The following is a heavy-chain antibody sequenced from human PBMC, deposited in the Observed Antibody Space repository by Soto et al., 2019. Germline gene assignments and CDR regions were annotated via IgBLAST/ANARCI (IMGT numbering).Heavy chain of an antibody. CDR3: AHDTSGWRWLPDV. V-gene: IGHV2-5*01. J-gene: IGHJ6*02. D-gene: IGHD2-21*01. Sequence: QITLKESGPTLVKPTQTLTLTRSFSGFSLSTSGVGVGWIRQPPGKAPEWLGIIYWNDDKRYSPSLKTRVTITKDTSRNQVVLIMTSVEADDTATYYCAHDTSGWRWLPDVWGQGTTVTVSS. CDR2: IYWNDDK. CDR1: GFSLSTSGVG.